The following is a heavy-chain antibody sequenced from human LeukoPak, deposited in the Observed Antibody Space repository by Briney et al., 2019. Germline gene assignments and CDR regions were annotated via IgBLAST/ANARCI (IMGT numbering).Heavy chain of an antibody. CDR3: ARARRDGYNLFGY. CDR1: GYTFTSYD. V-gene: IGHV1-8*03. D-gene: IGHD5-24*01. J-gene: IGHJ4*02. CDR2: MNPNSGNT. Sequence: ASVKVSCKASGYTFTSYDINWVRQATGQGLEWMGWMNPNSGNTGYAQKFQGRVTITRNTSISTAYMELSSLRSEDTAVYYCARARRDGYNLFGYWGQGTLVTVSS.